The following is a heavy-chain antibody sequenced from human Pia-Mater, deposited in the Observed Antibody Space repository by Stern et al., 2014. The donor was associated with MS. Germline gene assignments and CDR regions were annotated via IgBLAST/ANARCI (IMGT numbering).Heavy chain of an antibody. D-gene: IGHD6-19*01. V-gene: IGHV4-31*03. CDR3: AGGTVAGLFDY. Sequence: QVQLQESGPGLVKPSQTLSLTCTVSGGSINIGDYYWSWIRPLPGKGLEWIGYIYNIGSTSYNPSLKSRVSISVDTSKNQFSLNLNSVTAADTAVYYCAGGTVAGLFDYWGQGTLVTVSS. J-gene: IGHJ4*02. CDR1: GGSINIGDYY. CDR2: IYNIGST.